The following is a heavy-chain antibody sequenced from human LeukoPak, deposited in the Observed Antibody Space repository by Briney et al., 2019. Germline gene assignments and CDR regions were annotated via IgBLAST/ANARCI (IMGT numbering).Heavy chain of an antibody. CDR2: INPNSGGT. J-gene: IGHJ6*02. CDR1: GYTFTGYY. V-gene: IGHV1-2*02. CDR3: ARGSRPSWFGELIPPLMDV. Sequence: ASVKVSCKASGYTFTGYYMHWVRQAPGQGLEWMGWINPNSGGTNYAQKFQGRVTMTRDTSISTAYMELSRLRSDDTAVYYCARGSRPSWFGELIPPLMDVWGQGTTVTVSS. D-gene: IGHD3-10*01.